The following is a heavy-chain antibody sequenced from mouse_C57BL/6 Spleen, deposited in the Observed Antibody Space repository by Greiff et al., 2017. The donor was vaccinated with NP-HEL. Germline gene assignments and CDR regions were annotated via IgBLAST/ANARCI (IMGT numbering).Heavy chain of an antibody. V-gene: IGHV1-82*01. CDR3: ARGGYYSNYGYAMDY. CDR1: GYAFSSSW. J-gene: IGHJ4*01. CDR2: IYPGDGDT. Sequence: QVQLKESGPELVKPGASVKISCKASGYAFSSSWMNWVKQRPGKGLEWIGRIYPGDGDTNYNGKFKGKATLTADKSSSTAYMQLSSLTSEDSAVYFCARGGYYSNYGYAMDYWGQGTSVTVSS. D-gene: IGHD2-5*01.